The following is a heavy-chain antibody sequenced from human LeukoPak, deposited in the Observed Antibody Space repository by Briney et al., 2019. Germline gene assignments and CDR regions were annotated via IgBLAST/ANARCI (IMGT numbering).Heavy chain of an antibody. CDR2: IYYSGST. D-gene: IGHD1-1*01. CDR3: ARGVGPGISFDV. V-gene: IGHV4-59*01. J-gene: IGHJ3*01. Sequence: PSETLSLTCTVSGGSISSYYWSWIRQPPGKGLEWIGYIYYSGSTNYNPSLKSRVTISVDTSKNQFSLKMSSVTAADTAVYYCARGVGPGISFDVWGQGTMVTVSS. CDR1: GGSISSYY.